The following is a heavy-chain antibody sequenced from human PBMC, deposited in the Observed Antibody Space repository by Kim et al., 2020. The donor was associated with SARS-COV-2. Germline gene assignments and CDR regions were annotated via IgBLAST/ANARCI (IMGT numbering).Heavy chain of an antibody. J-gene: IGHJ4*02. CDR2: MNSDGSST. CDR1: GFTFSRSW. Sequence: GGSLRLSCAASGFTFSRSWMHWVRQAPGKGLVWVSRMNSDGSSTSYADSVKGRFTISRDNAKNTLYLQMNSLRAEDTAVYYCARVGHLGADYWGAQLYYFDYWGQGTLVTASS. CDR3: ARVGHLGADYWGAQLYYFDY. D-gene: IGHD7-27*01. V-gene: IGHV3-74*01.